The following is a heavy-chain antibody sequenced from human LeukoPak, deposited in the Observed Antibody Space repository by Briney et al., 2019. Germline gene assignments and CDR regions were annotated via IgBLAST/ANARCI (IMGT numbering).Heavy chain of an antibody. CDR2: INPNSGGT. CDR1: GYTFTGYY. CDR3: ARNTYYYDSSGN. D-gene: IGHD3-22*01. J-gene: IGHJ4*02. Sequence: ASVKVSCKASGYTFTGYYMHWVRQAPGQGLEWMGWINPNSGGTNYAQKFQGRVTMTRDTSISTAYMELSRLRSGDTAVYYCARNTYYYDSSGNWGQGTLVTVSS. V-gene: IGHV1-2*02.